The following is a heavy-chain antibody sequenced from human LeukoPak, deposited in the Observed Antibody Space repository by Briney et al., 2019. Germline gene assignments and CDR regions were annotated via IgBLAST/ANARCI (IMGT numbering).Heavy chain of an antibody. D-gene: IGHD2-2*01. CDR2: INHSGST. CDR3: TVPAAVGFYFDY. CDR1: GGSFSGYY. J-gene: IGHJ4*02. Sequence: SETLSLTCAVYGGSFSGYYWSWIRQPPGKGLEWIGEINHSGSTNYNPSLKSRVTISVDTSKNQFSLKPSSVTAADTAVYYCTVPAAVGFYFDYWGQGTLVTVSS. V-gene: IGHV4-34*01.